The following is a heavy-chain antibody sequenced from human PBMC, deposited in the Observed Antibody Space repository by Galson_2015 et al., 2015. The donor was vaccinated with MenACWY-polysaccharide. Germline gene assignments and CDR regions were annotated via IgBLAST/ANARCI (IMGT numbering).Heavy chain of an antibody. CDR3: AREDYYDRPYYYYGMDV. V-gene: IGHV3-11*01. Sequence: SLRLSCAASGFTFSDYYMSWIRQAPGKGLEWVSYISSSGGTIYYADSVKGRFTISRDNTKNSLYLQMNSLRAEDTAVYYCAREDYYDRPYYYYGMDVWGQGTTVTVSS. CDR2: ISSSGGTI. J-gene: IGHJ6*02. CDR1: GFTFSDYY. D-gene: IGHD3-22*01.